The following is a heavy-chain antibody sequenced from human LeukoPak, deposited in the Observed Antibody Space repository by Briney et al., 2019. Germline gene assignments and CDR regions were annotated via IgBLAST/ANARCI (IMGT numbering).Heavy chain of an antibody. D-gene: IGHD3-22*01. CDR2: MSPNSGDT. V-gene: IGHV1-8*01. J-gene: IGHJ4*02. CDR3: ARDPDYYDSSGLFDY. Sequence: ASVKVSCKASGYTFTTHDINWVRQATGQGLEWLGWMSPNSGDTGYAQKFQGRVTMTSDSSISTAYMELSSLRSEDTAVYYCARDPDYYDSSGLFDYWGQGTLVTVSS. CDR1: GYTFTTHD.